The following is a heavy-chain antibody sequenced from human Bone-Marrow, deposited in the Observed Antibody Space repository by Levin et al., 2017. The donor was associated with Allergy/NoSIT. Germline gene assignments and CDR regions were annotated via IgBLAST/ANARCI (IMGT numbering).Heavy chain of an antibody. V-gene: IGHV1-46*01. CDR3: ARTLPRGYNGMAV. J-gene: IGHJ6*02. D-gene: IGHD2/OR15-2a*01. Sequence: ASVKVSCKASGDTFTTYYIHWVRQAPGQGLEWMGIINPSSGNTSHAQKFQGRVSMTRDTSTSTAYLELSSLTSEDTAVYYCARTLPRGYNGMAVWGQGTTVTASS. CDR2: INPSSGNT. CDR1: GDTFTTYY.